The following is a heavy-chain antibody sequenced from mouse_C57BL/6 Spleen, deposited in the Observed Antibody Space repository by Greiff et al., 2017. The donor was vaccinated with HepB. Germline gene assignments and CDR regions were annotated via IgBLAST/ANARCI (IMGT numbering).Heavy chain of an antibody. D-gene: IGHD1-1*01. V-gene: IGHV1-64*01. CDR2: IHPNSGST. CDR3: ARSDYGRFAY. CDR1: GYTFTSYW. Sequence: QVQLKQPGAELVKPGASVKLSCKASGYTFTSYWMHWVKQRPGQGLEWIGMIHPNSGSTNYNEKFKSKATLTVDKSSSTAYMQLSSLTSEDSAVYYCARSDYGRFAYWGQGTLVTVSA. J-gene: IGHJ3*01.